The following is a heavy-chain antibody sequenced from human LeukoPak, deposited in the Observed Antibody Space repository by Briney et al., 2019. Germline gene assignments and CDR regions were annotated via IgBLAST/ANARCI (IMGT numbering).Heavy chain of an antibody. CDR2: IRYDGSNK. CDR3: ARVRAGSYGMDV. V-gene: IGHV3-30*02. J-gene: IGHJ6*02. D-gene: IGHD3-10*01. CDR1: GFTFSSYA. Sequence: PGGSLRLSCAASGFTFSSYAMSWVRQAPGKGLEWVAFIRYDGSNKYYADSVKGRFTISRDNAKNSLYLQMNSLRAEDTAVYYCARVRAGSYGMDVWGQGTTVTVSS.